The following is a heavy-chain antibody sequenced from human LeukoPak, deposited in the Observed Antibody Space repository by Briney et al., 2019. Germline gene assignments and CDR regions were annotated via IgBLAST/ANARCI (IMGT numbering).Heavy chain of an antibody. CDR3: ARLGYSSSSPTRGYFDY. Sequence: GESLKISCKGSGYSFSNYWIGWVRQLPGKGLEWMGIIYPSDSNTIYSPTFQDQVTISADRSISTAYLQWSSLQASDTAMYYCARLGYSSSSPTRGYFDYWGQGTLVTVSS. D-gene: IGHD6-6*01. J-gene: IGHJ4*02. CDR1: GYSFSNYW. V-gene: IGHV5-51*01. CDR2: IYPSDSNT.